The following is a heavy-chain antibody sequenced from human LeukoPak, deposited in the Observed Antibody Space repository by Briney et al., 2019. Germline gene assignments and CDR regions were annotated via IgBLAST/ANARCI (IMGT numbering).Heavy chain of an antibody. CDR1: GYTFNSYD. Sequence: GASVKVSYKASGYTFNSYDISWVRQAPGQGLEWMAWISTYNGNTNYALKVQGRATMTTDTSTSTAYMELRSLRSDDTAVYYCARVLRYDFWSAYYFDYWGQGTLVIVSS. D-gene: IGHD3-3*01. CDR3: ARVLRYDFWSAYYFDY. V-gene: IGHV1-18*01. J-gene: IGHJ4*02. CDR2: ISTYNGNT.